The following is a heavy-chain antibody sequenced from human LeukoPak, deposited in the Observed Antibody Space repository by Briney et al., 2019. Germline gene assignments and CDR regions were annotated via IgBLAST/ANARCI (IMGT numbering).Heavy chain of an antibody. D-gene: IGHD2-2*01. Sequence: ASVKVSCKASGYTFAGYYMHWVRQAPGQGLEWMGWINPKSGGTNYTQKMKGRVTMTRDTSSSTAYMELSRLRSDDTSVYYCARDGIVVVPAAIWGSYYYYMDVWGKGTTVTVSS. J-gene: IGHJ6*03. CDR1: GYTFAGYY. CDR3: ARDGIVVVPAAIWGSYYYYMDV. CDR2: INPKSGGT. V-gene: IGHV1-2*02.